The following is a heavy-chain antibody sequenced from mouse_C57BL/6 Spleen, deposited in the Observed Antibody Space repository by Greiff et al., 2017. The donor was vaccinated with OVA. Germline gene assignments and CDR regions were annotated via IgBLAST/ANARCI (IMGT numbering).Heavy chain of an antibody. J-gene: IGHJ4*01. D-gene: IGHD1-1*01. V-gene: IGHV5-6*01. CDR1: GFTFSSYG. CDR2: ISSGGSYT. CDR3: ARGPGSFYYARDY. Sequence: DVQLVESGGDLVKPGGSLKLSCAASGFTFSSYGMSWVRQTPDKRLEWVATISSGGSYTYYPDSVKGRFTISRDNAKNTLYLQMSSLKSEDTAMYYCARGPGSFYYARDYWGQGTSVTVSS.